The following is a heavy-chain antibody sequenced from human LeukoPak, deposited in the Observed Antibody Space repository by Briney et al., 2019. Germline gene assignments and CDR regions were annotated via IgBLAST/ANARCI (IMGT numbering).Heavy chain of an antibody. CDR3: TTALSMSDFDY. D-gene: IGHD2-21*01. CDR2: IKSKTDGGTT. V-gene: IGHV3-15*01. CDR1: GFTFSNAW. J-gene: IGHJ4*02. Sequence: GGSLRLSCAASGFTFSNAWMSWVRQAPGKGLEWVGRIKSKTDGGTTGYAAPVKGRFTISRDDSKNTLYLQMNSLKTEDTAVYYCTTALSMSDFDYWGQGTLVTVSS.